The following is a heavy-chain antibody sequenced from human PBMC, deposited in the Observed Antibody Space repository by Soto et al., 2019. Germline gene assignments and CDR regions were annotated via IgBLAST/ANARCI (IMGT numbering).Heavy chain of an antibody. CDR1: GGSISSDY. CDR3: AREPTTAGTVNWFDP. V-gene: IGHV4-4*07. CDR2: VYTSGYS. D-gene: IGHD6-13*01. J-gene: IGHJ5*02. Sequence: VQLQESGPGLVKPSETLSLICTVSGGSISSDYLSWFRQPAGKGLEWIGRVYTSGYSNSNPSLKSRVTMSVDTSKKQFSLNLSSVTAADTAVYYCAREPTTAGTVNWFDPWGQGTLVTVSS.